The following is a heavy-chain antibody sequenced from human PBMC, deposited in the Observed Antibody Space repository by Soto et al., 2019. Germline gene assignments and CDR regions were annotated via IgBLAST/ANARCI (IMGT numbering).Heavy chain of an antibody. Sequence: PGESLKISCKGSGFSFTTYWIGWVRQMPGKGLEWMGIIYPGDSDTRYSPSFQGQVTISADKSISTAYLQWSSLKASDTAMYYCAKARQDYYGSGSYVAYWGQGTLVTVSS. D-gene: IGHD3-10*01. CDR2: IYPGDSDT. J-gene: IGHJ4*02. V-gene: IGHV5-51*01. CDR1: GFSFTTYW. CDR3: AKARQDYYGSGSYVAY.